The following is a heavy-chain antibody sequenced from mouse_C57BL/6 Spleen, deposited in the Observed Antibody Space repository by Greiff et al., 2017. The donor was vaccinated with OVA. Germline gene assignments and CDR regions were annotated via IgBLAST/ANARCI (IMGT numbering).Heavy chain of an antibody. J-gene: IGHJ2*01. V-gene: IGHV5-9-1*02. D-gene: IGHD2-1*01. Sequence: EVMLVESGAGLVKPGGSLKLSCAASGFTFSSYAMSWVRQTPEKRLEWVAYISSGGDYINYADTVKGRFTISRDNARNTLYLQMSSLKSEDTAMYYCTRGGGNYERDYFDYWGQGTTLTVSS. CDR2: ISSGGDYI. CDR1: GFTFSSYA. CDR3: TRGGGNYERDYFDY.